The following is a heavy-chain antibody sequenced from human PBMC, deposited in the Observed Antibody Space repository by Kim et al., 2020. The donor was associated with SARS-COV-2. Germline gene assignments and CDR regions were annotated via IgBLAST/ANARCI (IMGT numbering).Heavy chain of an antibody. Sequence: SETLSITCTVSGGSISSYYWSWIRQPPGKGLEWIGYIYYSGSTNYNPSLKSRVTISVDTSKNQFSLKLSSVTAADTAVYYCARLTYYYDSSGYYPYYFDYWGQGTLVTVSS. D-gene: IGHD3-22*01. V-gene: IGHV4-59*08. J-gene: IGHJ4*02. CDR2: IYYSGST. CDR3: ARLTYYYDSSGYYPYYFDY. CDR1: GGSISSYY.